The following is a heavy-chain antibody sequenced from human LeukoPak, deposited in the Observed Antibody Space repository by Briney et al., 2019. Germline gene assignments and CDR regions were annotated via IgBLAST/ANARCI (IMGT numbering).Heavy chain of an antibody. Sequence: GGSLRLSCAASGFTFSNAWMSWVRQAPGKGLEWVGRIKSKTDGGTTDYAAPVKGRFTISRDDSKNTLYLQMNSPKTEDTAVYYCTTDRILYCSSTSCYRGLDYWGQGTLVTVSS. CDR1: GFTFSNAW. J-gene: IGHJ4*02. V-gene: IGHV3-15*01. D-gene: IGHD2-2*02. CDR3: TTDRILYCSSTSCYRGLDY. CDR2: IKSKTDGGTT.